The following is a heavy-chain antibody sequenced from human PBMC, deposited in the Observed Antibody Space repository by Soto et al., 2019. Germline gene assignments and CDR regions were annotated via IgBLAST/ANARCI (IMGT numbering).Heavy chain of an antibody. CDR2: IYHSGST. J-gene: IGHJ6*02. CDR3: AREKGPYGMDV. Sequence: TLSLTCAVSGGSISSGGYSWSWIRQPPGKGLEWIGYIYHSGSTYYNPSLKSRVTISVDRSKNQFSLKLSSVTAADTAVYYCAREKGPYGMDVWGQGTTVTVSS. V-gene: IGHV4-30-2*01. CDR1: GGSISSGGYS.